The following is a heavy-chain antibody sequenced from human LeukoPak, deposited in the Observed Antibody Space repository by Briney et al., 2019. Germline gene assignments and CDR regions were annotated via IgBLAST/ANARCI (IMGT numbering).Heavy chain of an antibody. CDR1: GFTFSSYA. CDR3: ARVIGRSDYGDYWDAFDI. Sequence: SGRSLRLSCAASGFTFSSYAMHWVRQAPCKGLEWVAVISYDGSNKYYADSVKGRFTISRDNSKNTLYLQMNSLRAEDTAVYYCARVIGRSDYGDYWDAFDIWGQGTMVTVSS. CDR2: ISYDGSNK. J-gene: IGHJ3*02. D-gene: IGHD4-17*01. V-gene: IGHV3-30-3*01.